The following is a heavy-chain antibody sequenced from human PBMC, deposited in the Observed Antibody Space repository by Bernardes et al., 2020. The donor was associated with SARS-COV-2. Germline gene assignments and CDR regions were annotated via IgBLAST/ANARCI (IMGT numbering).Heavy chain of an antibody. D-gene: IGHD3-9*01. CDR1: GFTVSSNY. V-gene: IGHV3-53*01. CDR2: IYSGGST. CDR3: AKGVDYDISHPEY. J-gene: IGHJ4*02. Sequence: GGSLRLSCAASGFTVSSNYMSWVRQAPGKGLEWVSVIYSGGSTYYADSVKGRFTISRDNSKNTLYLQMNSLRAEDTAVYYCAKGVDYDISHPEYWGQGTLVTVSS.